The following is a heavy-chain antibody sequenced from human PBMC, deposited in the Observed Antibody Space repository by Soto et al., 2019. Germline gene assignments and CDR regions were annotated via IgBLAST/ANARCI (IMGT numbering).Heavy chain of an antibody. CDR2: IYYSGST. CDR1: GGSIRSYY. D-gene: IGHD5-12*01. CDR3: AREAPAYSGYDGDFDY. J-gene: IGHJ4*02. V-gene: IGHV4-30-4*01. Sequence: SETLSLTCTVSGGSIRSYYWSWIRQPPGKGLEWIGHIYYSGSTYYNPSLKSRVTISVDTSKNQFSLKLSSVTAADTAVYYCAREAPAYSGYDGDFDYWGQGTLVTSPQ.